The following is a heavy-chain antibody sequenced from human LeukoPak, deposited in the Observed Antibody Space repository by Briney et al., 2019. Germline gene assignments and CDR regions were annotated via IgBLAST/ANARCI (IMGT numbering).Heavy chain of an antibody. CDR2: INPNSGGT. CDR1: GYMFTKYG. CDR3: ARFLPDTADDY. Sequence: ASVKVSCKASGYMFTKYGINWVRQAPGQGLEWMGWINPNSGGTNYAQKFQGRVTMTRDTSISTAYMELSRLRSDDTAVYYCARFLPDTADDYWGQGTLVTVSS. V-gene: IGHV1-2*02. J-gene: IGHJ4*02. D-gene: IGHD5-18*01.